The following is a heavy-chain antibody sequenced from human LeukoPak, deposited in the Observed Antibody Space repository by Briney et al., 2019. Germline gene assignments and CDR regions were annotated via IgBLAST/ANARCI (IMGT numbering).Heavy chain of an antibody. V-gene: IGHV3-21*01. J-gene: IGHJ4*02. CDR3: ARDAPSDDYGDYDPFDY. Sequence: GGSLRLSCAASGFTISSYSMNWVRQAPGKGLEWVSSISSSSSYIYYADSVKGRFTISRDNAKNSLYLQMNSLRAEDTAVYYCARDAPSDDYGDYDPFDYWGQGTLVTVSS. CDR2: ISSSSSYI. CDR1: GFTISSYS. D-gene: IGHD4-17*01.